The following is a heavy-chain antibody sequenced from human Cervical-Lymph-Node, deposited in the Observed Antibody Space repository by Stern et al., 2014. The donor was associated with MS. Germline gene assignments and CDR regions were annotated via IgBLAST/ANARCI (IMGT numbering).Heavy chain of an antibody. V-gene: IGHV3-9*01. CDR2: IGWNSVNI. CDR3: AKEAHGDGDYFDY. Sequence: EVQLVQSGGGLVQPGRSLRLSCAASGFTFDDYGMYWVRQSPGKGLGWVSGIGWNSVNIVYADSVEGRFTISRDNAKNSLYLEMNSLRPEDTALYYCAKEAHGDGDYFDYWGQGTLVIVSS. J-gene: IGHJ4*02. CDR1: GFTFDDYG. D-gene: IGHD3-10*01.